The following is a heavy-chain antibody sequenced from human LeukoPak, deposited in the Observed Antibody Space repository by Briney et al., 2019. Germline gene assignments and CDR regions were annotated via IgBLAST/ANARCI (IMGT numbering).Heavy chain of an antibody. Sequence: AGGSLRLSCAASGFTFSSYWMHWVRHAPGKGLVWVSRINSDGSSTSYADSVKGRFTISRDNAKNTVHLQMNSLRAEDTALYYCARGYYGSGSPYWGQGTLVTVSS. CDR3: ARGYYGSGSPY. J-gene: IGHJ4*02. D-gene: IGHD3-10*01. V-gene: IGHV3-74*01. CDR2: INSDGSST. CDR1: GFTFSSYW.